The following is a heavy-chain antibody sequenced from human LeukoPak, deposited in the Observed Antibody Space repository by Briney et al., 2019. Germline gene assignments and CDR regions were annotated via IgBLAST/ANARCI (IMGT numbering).Heavy chain of an antibody. CDR1: GFTFSDYY. D-gene: IGHD3-22*01. V-gene: IGHV3-11*04. CDR3: ARDRAWNYYDSSGLFDY. J-gene: IGHJ4*02. Sequence: TGGSLRLSCAASGFTFSDYYMSWIRQAPGKGLEWVSYISSSGSTIYYADSVKGRFTISRDNAKNSLYLQMNSLRAEDTAVYYCARDRAWNYYDSSGLFDYWGQGTLVTVSS. CDR2: ISSSGSTI.